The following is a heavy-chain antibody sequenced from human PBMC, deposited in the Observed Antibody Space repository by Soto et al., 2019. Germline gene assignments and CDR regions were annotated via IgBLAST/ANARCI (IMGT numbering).Heavy chain of an antibody. Sequence: GGSLRLSCAASGFTFSSYAMSWVRQAPGKGLEWVSTISGSGGSTYYADSVKGRFTISRDNSKNTLYLQMNSLRAGDTAVYFCAKSSLNWDIVAPDYWGQGTLVIVSS. CDR1: GFTFSSYA. J-gene: IGHJ4*02. V-gene: IGHV3-23*01. CDR3: AKSSLNWDIVAPDY. CDR2: ISGSGGST. D-gene: IGHD5-12*01.